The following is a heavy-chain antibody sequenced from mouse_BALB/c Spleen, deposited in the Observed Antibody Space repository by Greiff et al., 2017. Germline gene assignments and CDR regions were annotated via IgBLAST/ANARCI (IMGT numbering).Heavy chain of an antibody. CDR2: IWSGGST. CDR3: ARDRDMIQAWFAY. V-gene: IGHV2-2*01. J-gene: IGHJ3*01. Sequence: QVQLQQSGPGLVQPSQSLSITCTVSGFSLTSYGVHWVRQSPGKGLEWLGVIWSGGSTDYNAAFISRLSISKDNSKSQVFFKMNSLQTDDTAMYYCARDRDMIQAWFAYWGQGTLVTVSA. CDR1: GFSLTSYG. D-gene: IGHD2-4*01.